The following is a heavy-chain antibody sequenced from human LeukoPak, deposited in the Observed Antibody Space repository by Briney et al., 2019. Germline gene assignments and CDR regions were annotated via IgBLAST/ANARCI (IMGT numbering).Heavy chain of an antibody. CDR3: ARGSLISCSGGTCYSIDY. CDR2: INPNTGAT. Sequence: ASVKVSCKASGYTFTGYYTHWVRQAPGQGLEWMGWINPNTGATNYAQKFQGRVTMTRDTSISTAYVELSGLRYDDTAVYSCARGSLISCSGGTCYSIDYWGQGTLVTVSS. CDR1: GYTFTGYY. V-gene: IGHV1-2*02. J-gene: IGHJ4*02. D-gene: IGHD2-15*01.